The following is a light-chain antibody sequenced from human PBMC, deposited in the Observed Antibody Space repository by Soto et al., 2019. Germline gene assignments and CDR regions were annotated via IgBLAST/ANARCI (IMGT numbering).Light chain of an antibody. V-gene: IGKV3-15*01. CDR1: QSVSSSY. CDR2: GAS. Sequence: EIVLTQYPGTLSLSPGERATLSCRASQSVSSSYLAWYQQKPGQAPRLLIYGASTRATGIPARFSGGGSETEFTLTISSLQSEDFAVYYCQQYTHWPTFGQGTKVDI. CDR3: QQYTHWPT. J-gene: IGKJ1*01.